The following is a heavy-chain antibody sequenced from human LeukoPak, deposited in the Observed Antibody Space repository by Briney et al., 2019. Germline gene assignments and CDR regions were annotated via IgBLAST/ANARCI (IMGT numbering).Heavy chain of an antibody. CDR1: GFTFSSYS. CDR2: ISSSSSYI. D-gene: IGHD3-16*01. Sequence: GGSLRLSCAASGFTFSSYSMNWVRQAPGKGLEWVSSISSSSSYIYYADSVKGRFTISRDNAKNSLYLQMNSLRAEDTAVYYCAKGGPYYYYYMDVWGKGTTVTVSS. CDR3: AKGGPYYYYYMDV. V-gene: IGHV3-21*04. J-gene: IGHJ6*03.